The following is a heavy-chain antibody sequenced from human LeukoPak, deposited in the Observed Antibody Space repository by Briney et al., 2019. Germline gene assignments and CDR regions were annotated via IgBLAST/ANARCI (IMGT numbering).Heavy chain of an antibody. CDR2: IYYSGST. D-gene: IGHD5-18*01. V-gene: IGHV4-59*01. CDR1: GGSINSYY. J-gene: IGHJ4*02. CDR3: ARGRYSYGGAVGDYFDY. Sequence: SETLSLTCTVSGGSINSYYWSWVRQAPGKGLEWIGYIYYSGSTHYNPSLKSRVTISVDTSKNQFSLKLSSVTAADTAVYYCARGRYSYGGAVGDYFDYWGQGTLVTVSS.